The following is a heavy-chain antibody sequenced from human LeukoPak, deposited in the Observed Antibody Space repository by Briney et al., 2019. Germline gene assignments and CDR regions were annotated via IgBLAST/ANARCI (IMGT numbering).Heavy chain of an antibody. Sequence: GGSLTVTCAASGFTFRNSAISWVRQAPGKGLEWVSNIIGNSVSTYYADFVKGRFTISRDNSNNTLFLKMNSLSADDTAIYFCAKGRRDGYNYAFFDSWVQG. V-gene: IGHV3-23*01. CDR3: AKGRRDGYNYAFFDS. J-gene: IGHJ4*02. D-gene: IGHD5-24*01. CDR1: GFTFRNSA. CDR2: IIGNSVST.